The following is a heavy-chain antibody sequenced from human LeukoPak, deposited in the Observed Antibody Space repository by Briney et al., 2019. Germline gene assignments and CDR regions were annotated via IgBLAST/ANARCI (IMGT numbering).Heavy chain of an antibody. Sequence: GGSLRLSCAASGFTFSSYAMHWVRQAPGKGLEWVAVISYDGSNKYYADSVKGRFTISRDNSKNTLYLQMNSLRAEDTAVYYCGSLDFDYWGQGTLVTVSS. CDR1: GFTFSSYA. J-gene: IGHJ4*02. CDR2: ISYDGSNK. V-gene: IGHV3-30-3*01. CDR3: GSLDFDY.